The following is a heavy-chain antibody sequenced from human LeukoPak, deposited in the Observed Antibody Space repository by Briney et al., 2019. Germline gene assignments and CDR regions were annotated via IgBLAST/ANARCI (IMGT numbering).Heavy chain of an antibody. D-gene: IGHD3-10*01. CDR3: ARGVTMVRGVLSAQHFDY. CDR2: IYYSGST. V-gene: IGHV4-39*01. Sequence: SETLSLTCTVSGGSISSSSYYCGWIRQPPGKGLEWIGSIYYSGSTYYNPSLKSRVTISVDTSKNQFSLKLSSVTAADTAVYYCARGVTMVRGVLSAQHFDYWGQGTLVTVSS. J-gene: IGHJ4*02. CDR1: GGSISSSSYY.